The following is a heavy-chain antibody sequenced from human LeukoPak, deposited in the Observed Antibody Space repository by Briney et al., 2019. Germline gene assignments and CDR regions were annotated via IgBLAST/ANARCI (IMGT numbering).Heavy chain of an antibody. CDR1: GYTFTSYG. D-gene: IGHD2-15*01. Sequence: GASVKVSCKASGYTFTSYGISWVRQAPGQGLEWMGWISAYNGNTNYAQKLQGRVAMTTDTSTSTAYMELRSLRSDDTAVYYCAREAGSRSVGVGKLPFPLIDYWGQGTLVTVSS. CDR3: AREAGSRSVGVGKLPFPLIDY. V-gene: IGHV1-18*01. J-gene: IGHJ4*02. CDR2: ISAYNGNT.